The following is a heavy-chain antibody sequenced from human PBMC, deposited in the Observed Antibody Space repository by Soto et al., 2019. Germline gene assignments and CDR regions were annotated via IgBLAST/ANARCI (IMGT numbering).Heavy chain of an antibody. D-gene: IGHD3-16*01. J-gene: IGHJ2*01. CDR2: IKQGGSEK. CDR1: GFTFNTYW. V-gene: IGHV3-7*05. Sequence: EVQLVESGGGLVQPGGSLRLSCAASGFTFNTYWMKWVRQAPGKGLEWVADIKQGGSEKDYVDSVRGRFTISRDNARNSLYLQMNSLRAEDTAMYYCAIGGGGRYFDLWGRGTLVTVSS. CDR3: AIGGGGRYFDL.